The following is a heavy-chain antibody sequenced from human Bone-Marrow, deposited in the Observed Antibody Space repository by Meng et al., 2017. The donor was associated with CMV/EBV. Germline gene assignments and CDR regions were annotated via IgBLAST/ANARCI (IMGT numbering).Heavy chain of an antibody. Sequence: GESLKISCAASGFTFSNAWMSWVRQAPGKGLEWVGRIKSKTDGGTTDYAAPVKGRFTISRDDSKNTLYLQMNSLKTEDTAVYYCTTDGYYYGMDVWGQRTTVTVSS. V-gene: IGHV3-15*01. CDR2: IKSKTDGGTT. CDR3: TTDGYYYGMDV. CDR1: GFTFSNAW. J-gene: IGHJ6*01.